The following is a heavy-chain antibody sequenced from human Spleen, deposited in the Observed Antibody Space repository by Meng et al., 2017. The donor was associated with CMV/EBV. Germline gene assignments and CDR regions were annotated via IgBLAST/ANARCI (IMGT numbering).Heavy chain of an antibody. Sequence: GRSLRLSCAASGFTFSHYWMHWVRQVPGKGLVWVSRINNDGSSTIYADSVKGRFTISRDNAKNSLFLQMNSLRADDTAVYYCARDSGSEYCSSTSCSGIEAWGQGTLVTVSS. V-gene: IGHV3-74*01. CDR1: GFTFSHYW. CDR3: ARDSGSEYCSSTSCSGIEA. D-gene: IGHD2-2*01. J-gene: IGHJ4*02. CDR2: INNDGSST.